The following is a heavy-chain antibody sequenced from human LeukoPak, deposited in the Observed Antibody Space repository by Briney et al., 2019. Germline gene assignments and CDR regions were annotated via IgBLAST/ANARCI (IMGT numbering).Heavy chain of an antibody. CDR3: ARDYIAAAGIDY. J-gene: IGHJ4*02. V-gene: IGHV1-2*02. D-gene: IGHD6-13*01. Sequence: ASVKVSCKASGYTFTGYFMHWMRQAPGHGLEWMGWINPNSGGTNYAQKFQGRVTMTRDTSISTAYMELSRLRSDDTAVYYCARDYIAAAGIDYWGQGTLVTVSS. CDR1: GYTFTGYF. CDR2: INPNSGGT.